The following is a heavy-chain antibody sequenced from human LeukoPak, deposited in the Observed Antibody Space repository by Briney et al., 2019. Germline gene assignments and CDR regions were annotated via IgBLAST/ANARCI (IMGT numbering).Heavy chain of an antibody. V-gene: IGHV1-69*13. D-gene: IGHD3-16*01. CDR2: IIPIFGTA. J-gene: IGHJ4*02. CDR3: ARSVITFGGVAQYYFDY. Sequence: ASVKVSCKASGGTFSSYAISWVRQAPGQGLEWMGGIIPIFGTANYAQKFQGRVTITADESTSTAYMELSSLRSEDTAVYYCARSVITFGGVAQYYFDYWGQGTLVTVSS. CDR1: GGTFSSYA.